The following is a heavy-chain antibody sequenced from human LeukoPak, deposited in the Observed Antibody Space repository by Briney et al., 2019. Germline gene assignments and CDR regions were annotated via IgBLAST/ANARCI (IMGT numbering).Heavy chain of an antibody. V-gene: IGHV1-2*02. J-gene: IGHJ6*02. Sequence: ASVKVSCKASGYTFTGYYMHWVRQAPGQGLEWMGWINPKSGGTNYAQKFQGRVTMTRDTSISTAYMELSRLRSDDTAVYYCARESILTGYYTDYYYGMDVWGQGTTVTVSS. CDR1: GYTFTGYY. CDR3: ARESILTGYYTDYYYGMDV. D-gene: IGHD3-9*01. CDR2: INPKSGGT.